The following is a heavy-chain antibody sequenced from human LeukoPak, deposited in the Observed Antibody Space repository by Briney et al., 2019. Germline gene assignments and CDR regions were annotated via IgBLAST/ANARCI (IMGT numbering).Heavy chain of an antibody. D-gene: IGHD2-2*01. J-gene: IGHJ4*02. CDR1: GYTFTSYG. CDR3: ARVIVVVPAAIQYFDY. V-gene: IGHV1-18*01. CDR2: ISAYNGNT. Sequence: APVKVSCKASGYTFTSYGISWVRQAPGQGLEWMGWISAYNGNTNYAQKLQGRVTMTTDTSTSTAYMELRSLRSDDTAVYYCARVIVVVPAAIQYFDYWGQGTLVTVSS.